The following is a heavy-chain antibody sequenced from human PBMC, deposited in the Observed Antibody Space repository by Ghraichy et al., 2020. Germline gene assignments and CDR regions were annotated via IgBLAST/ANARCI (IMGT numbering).Heavy chain of an antibody. Sequence: SETLSLTCTVSGGSISSGSYYWGWIRQPPGEGLEWIGSIYYSGTTYYNPSLKSRVTISVDTSNNQFSLKLSSVTAAETAVYYCARHSDTSGLMAFHIWGQGTMVTVSS. J-gene: IGHJ3*02. CDR2: IYYSGTT. D-gene: IGHD3-22*01. V-gene: IGHV4-39*01. CDR3: ARHSDTSGLMAFHI. CDR1: GGSISSGSYY.